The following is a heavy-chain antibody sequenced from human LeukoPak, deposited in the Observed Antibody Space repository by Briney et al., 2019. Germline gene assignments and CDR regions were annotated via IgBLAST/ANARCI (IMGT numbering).Heavy chain of an antibody. CDR1: GYSISSGYY. Sequence: SETLSLTCAVSGYSISSGYYWGWIRQPPGKGLEWIGSIYHGGSTYYNPSLKSRVTISVDTSKNQFSLKLSSVTAADTAVYYCVAVVAAALYYFDYWGQGTLVTVSS. V-gene: IGHV4-38-2*01. CDR2: IYHGGST. D-gene: IGHD2-15*01. CDR3: VAVVAAALYYFDY. J-gene: IGHJ4*02.